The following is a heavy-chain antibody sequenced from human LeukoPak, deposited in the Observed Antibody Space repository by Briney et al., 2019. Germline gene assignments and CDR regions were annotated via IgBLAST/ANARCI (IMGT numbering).Heavy chain of an antibody. CDR3: AREMTTVVGKNFDY. V-gene: IGHV3-30-3*01. CDR1: GFTFNNYA. D-gene: IGHD4-23*01. Sequence: SGGSLRLSCAASGFTFNNYAMHWVRQAPGKGLEWAALISYDGSNKYYADSVKGRFTISRDNSKNTLYLQINSLRAEDTAVYYCAREMTTVVGKNFDYWGQGTLVTVSS. J-gene: IGHJ4*02. CDR2: ISYDGSNK.